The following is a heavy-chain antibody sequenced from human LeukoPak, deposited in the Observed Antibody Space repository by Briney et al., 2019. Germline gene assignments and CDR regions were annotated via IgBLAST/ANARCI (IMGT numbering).Heavy chain of an antibody. Sequence: PSETLSLTCTVSGYSISSGFYWGWIRQPPGQGLEWIGSIYHSGSTYYNPSLKSRVTISLDTSKNQFSLKLSSVTAADTAVYYCARGRPYFDYWGQGTLVTVSS. CDR3: ARGRPYFDY. J-gene: IGHJ4*02. CDR1: GYSISSGFY. CDR2: IYHSGST. V-gene: IGHV4-38-2*02.